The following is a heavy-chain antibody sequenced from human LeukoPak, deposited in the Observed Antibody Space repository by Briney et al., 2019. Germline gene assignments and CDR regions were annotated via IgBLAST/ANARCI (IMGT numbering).Heavy chain of an antibody. V-gene: IGHV1-18*01. CDR2: ISAYNGNT. Sequence: ASVKVSCKASGYTFTSYGISWVRPAPGQGLEWMGWISAYNGNTNYAQKLQGRVTMTTDTSTSTAYMELRSLRSDDTAVYYCARDTESPLGYCTNGVCLGDYWGQGTLVTVSS. J-gene: IGHJ4*02. CDR1: GYTFTSYG. CDR3: ARDTESPLGYCTNGVCLGDY. D-gene: IGHD2-8*01.